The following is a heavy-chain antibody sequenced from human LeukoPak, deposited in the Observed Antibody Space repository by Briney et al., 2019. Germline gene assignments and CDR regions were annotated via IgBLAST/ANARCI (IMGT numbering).Heavy chain of an antibody. V-gene: IGHV3-23*01. D-gene: IGHD6-19*01. J-gene: IGHJ4*02. CDR1: GFTFSTYA. CDR2: ISGSGGST. Sequence: SGGSLRLSCAASGFTFSTYAMSWVCQAPGKGLEWVSAISGSGGSTYYADSVKGRFTISRDNSKNTLYLQMNSLRAEDTAVYYCAKDKAGYSSRTNDYWGQGTLVTISS. CDR3: AKDKAGYSSRTNDY.